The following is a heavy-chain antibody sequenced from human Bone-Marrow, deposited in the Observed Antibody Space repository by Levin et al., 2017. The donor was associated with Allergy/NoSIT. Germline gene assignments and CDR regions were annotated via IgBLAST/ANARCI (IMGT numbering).Heavy chain of an antibody. CDR1: GFTFRDFG. CDR3: ARDRYSAVAGIDWTHPLDY. J-gene: IGHJ4*02. CDR2: IWYDGSNK. D-gene: IGHD6-19*01. Sequence: LKISCAASGFTFRDFGIHWVRQAPGKGLEWVAVIWYDGSNKYYTDSVKGRFTISRDNSKNTLYLQMDSLRAEDTAVYYCARDRYSAVAGIDWTHPLDYWGQGTLVTVSS. V-gene: IGHV3-33*01.